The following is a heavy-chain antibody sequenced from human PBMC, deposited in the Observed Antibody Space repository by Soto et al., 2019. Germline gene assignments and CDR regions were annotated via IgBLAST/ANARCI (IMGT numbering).Heavy chain of an antibody. D-gene: IGHD1-1*01. CDR2: ISAHNGNT. CDR3: ARGRYGDY. V-gene: IGHV1-18*01. Sequence: QVHLVQSGAEVKKPGASVKVSCQGSGYAFTTYGITWVRQAPGQGLEWMGWISAHNGNTNYAQNLQGRVTVTSDTPTSTAYMELRSLRYDVTAVYYFARGRYGDYWGQGALVTVSS. CDR1: GYAFTTYG. J-gene: IGHJ4*02.